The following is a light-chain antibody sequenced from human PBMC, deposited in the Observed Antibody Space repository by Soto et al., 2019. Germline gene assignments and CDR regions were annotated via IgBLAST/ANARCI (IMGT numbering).Light chain of an antibody. V-gene: IGKV1-39*01. CDR3: QQRSNWPSIT. CDR1: QSINTY. J-gene: IGKJ5*01. CDR2: GAS. Sequence: DIQMTQSPSSLSASVGDRVTITCQTSQSINTYLNWYQQKPGKAPKLLIYGASSLQSGVPLRFSGSGSGTDFTLTISSLEPEDFAVYYCQQRSNWPSITFGQGTRLEIK.